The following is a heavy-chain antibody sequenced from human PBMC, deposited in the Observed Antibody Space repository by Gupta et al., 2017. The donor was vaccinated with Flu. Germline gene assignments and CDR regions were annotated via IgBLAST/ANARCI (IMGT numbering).Heavy chain of an antibody. V-gene: IGHV4-39*01. J-gene: IGHJ4*02. CDR1: SSSSYC. CDR3: VRLDFGVVTPDY. Sequence: SSSSYCWGWVRQPPGKGLEWLGSVYHNGHTFYNPSLESRVAISVDTSKNQFSLRLSSVTAADTALYYCVRLDFGVVTPDYWGQGALVTVSS. CDR2: VYHNGHT. D-gene: IGHD3-3*01.